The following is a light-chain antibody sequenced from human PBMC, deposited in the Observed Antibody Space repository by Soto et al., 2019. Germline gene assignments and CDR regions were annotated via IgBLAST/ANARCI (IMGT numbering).Light chain of an antibody. V-gene: IGKV3-20*01. Sequence: EIVLTQSPGTLSLSPGKRATLSCRASRSVSSRYLAWYQQKPGQAPRLLIYGASSMATGIPDRFSGSGSGTDFTLTITGLEPEDFAVYHCHQYGYSPNTFGQGTKLEIK. J-gene: IGKJ2*01. CDR3: HQYGYSPNT. CDR1: RSVSSRY. CDR2: GAS.